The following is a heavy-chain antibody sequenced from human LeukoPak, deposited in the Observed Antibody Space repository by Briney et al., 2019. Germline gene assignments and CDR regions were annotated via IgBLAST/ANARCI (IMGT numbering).Heavy chain of an antibody. CDR2: ISGSGGST. CDR1: GFRFSSYA. D-gene: IGHD3-3*01. J-gene: IGHJ4*02. CDR3: VKGGQNYDFWRFDY. V-gene: IGHV3-23*01. Sequence: SGESLRLSCGASGFRFSSYAMSWVRQAPGKGLEWVSSISGSGGSTYYTDSVKGRFAISRDNSKSTLYLQMNSLGTDDTALYYCVKGGQNYDFWRFDYWGQGTLVTASS.